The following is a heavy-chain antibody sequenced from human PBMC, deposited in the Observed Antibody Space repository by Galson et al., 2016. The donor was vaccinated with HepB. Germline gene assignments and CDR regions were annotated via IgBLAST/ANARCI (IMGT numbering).Heavy chain of an antibody. D-gene: IGHD5-12*01. CDR3: ARMEKWPTAHADF. V-gene: IGHV4-34*01. Sequence: SETLSLTCAVYGGSFTAHYWTWIRQHPGKGFEWIGDINHGGSTIYNPSLGRRVTISVDTSKNQLSLSLRSVTAADTAVYFCARMEKWPTAHADFWGQGTLVTVSS. J-gene: IGHJ4*02. CDR2: INHGGST. CDR1: GGSFTAHY.